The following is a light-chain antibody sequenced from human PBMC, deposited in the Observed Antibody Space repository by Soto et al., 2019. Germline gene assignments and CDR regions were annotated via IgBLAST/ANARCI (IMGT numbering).Light chain of an antibody. J-gene: IGKJ4*01. V-gene: IGKV1-9*01. Sequence: DIQLTQSPSFLSASVGDRVTITCRASQGISSYLAWYQQKPGKAPKLLIYAASTLQSGVPSRCSCSGSVTEFTLTISSLQPEDCSTYYCQQLNSYPLTFVGGTKLEIK. CDR1: QGISSY. CDR3: QQLNSYPLT. CDR2: AAS.